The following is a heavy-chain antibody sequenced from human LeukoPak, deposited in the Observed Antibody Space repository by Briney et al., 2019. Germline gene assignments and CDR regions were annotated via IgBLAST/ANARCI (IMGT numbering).Heavy chain of an antibody. CDR1: GYSISSGYY. Sequence: TSETLSLTCTVSGYSISSGYYWGWIRQPPGKGLEWIGSIYHSGSTYYNPSLKSRVAISVDTSKNQFSLKLSSVTAADTAVYYCARRTILDYWGQGTLVTVSS. D-gene: IGHD3-3*01. V-gene: IGHV4-38-2*02. CDR3: ARRTILDY. J-gene: IGHJ4*02. CDR2: IYHSGST.